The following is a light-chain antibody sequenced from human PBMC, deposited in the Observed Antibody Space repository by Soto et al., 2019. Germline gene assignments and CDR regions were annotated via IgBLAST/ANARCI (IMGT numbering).Light chain of an antibody. Sequence: QSALTQPASVSGSPGQSITISCTGTSSDVGGYKYVSWYQQPPGTAPKLIIYEARNRPSGVPDRFSGSKSGNTASLTISGLQAADEADYYCSSYTSSSTLYVFGTGTKVTVL. CDR2: EAR. V-gene: IGLV2-14*01. CDR1: SSDVGGYKY. J-gene: IGLJ1*01. CDR3: SSYTSSSTLYV.